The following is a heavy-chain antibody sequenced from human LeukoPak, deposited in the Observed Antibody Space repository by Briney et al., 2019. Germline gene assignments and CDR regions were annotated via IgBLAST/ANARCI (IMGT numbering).Heavy chain of an antibody. V-gene: IGHV3-66*02. D-gene: IGHD1-1*01. Sequence: GGSLRLSCAASGFTVSNSYMAWVRQAPGKGLEWVSSIYNDGSTVYADSVKGRFTISRDNSKNTLYLQVNSLRGDDTSVYYCAKIDMWNPAYWGQGTLVTVSS. CDR1: GFTVSNSY. CDR3: AKIDMWNPAY. J-gene: IGHJ4*02. CDR2: IYNDGST.